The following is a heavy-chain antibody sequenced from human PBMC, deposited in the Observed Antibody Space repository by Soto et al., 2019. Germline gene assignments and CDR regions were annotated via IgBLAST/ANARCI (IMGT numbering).Heavy chain of an antibody. CDR3: ARDSTYYYGSGSYYADY. Sequence: EVQLVESGGGLVKPGGSLRLSCAASGFTFSSYSMNWVRQAPGKGLEWVSSISSSSSYIYYAASVKGRFTISRDNPQNSRYLQINSLRADDTAVYYCARDSTYYYGSGSYYADYWGQGTLVTVSS. V-gene: IGHV3-21*01. D-gene: IGHD3-10*01. CDR2: ISSSSSYI. J-gene: IGHJ4*02. CDR1: GFTFSSYS.